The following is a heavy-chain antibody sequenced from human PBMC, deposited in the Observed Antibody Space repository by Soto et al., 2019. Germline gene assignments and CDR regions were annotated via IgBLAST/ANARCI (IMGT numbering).Heavy chain of an antibody. Sequence: SETLSLTCNVSGGSIRSYYWSWIRQPAGKPLEWIGRIYTTGSTNYNPPLKSRVTMSIDTSKSQFSLKVSSVTAADTAVYYCAREGASGFGMDVWGQGTTVTVSS. CDR2: IYTTGST. D-gene: IGHD1-26*01. J-gene: IGHJ6*02. CDR3: AREGASGFGMDV. V-gene: IGHV4-4*07. CDR1: GGSIRSYY.